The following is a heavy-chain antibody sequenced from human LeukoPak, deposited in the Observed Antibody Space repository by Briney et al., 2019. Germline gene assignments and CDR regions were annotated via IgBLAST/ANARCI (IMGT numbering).Heavy chain of an antibody. CDR3: AGYSSSSGQFDY. D-gene: IGHD6-6*01. J-gene: IGHJ4*02. CDR2: IYYSGST. V-gene: IGHV4-59*11. Sequence: PSETLSLTCTVSGGSISSHYWSWIRQPPGKGLEWIGYIYYSGSTNYNPSLKSRVTISVDTSKNQFSLKLSSVTAADTAVYYCAGYSSSSGQFDYWGQGTLVTVSS. CDR1: GGSISSHY.